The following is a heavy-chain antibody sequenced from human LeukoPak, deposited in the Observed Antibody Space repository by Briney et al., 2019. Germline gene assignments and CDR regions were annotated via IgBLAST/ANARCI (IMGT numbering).Heavy chain of an antibody. D-gene: IGHD1-1*01. CDR1: GFTFSSQW. CDR3: ALDSNWSLDY. Sequence: QAGGSLRLSCAASGFTFSSQWMSWVRQAPGKGLEWVANIKRDGSAEYYVDSVKGRFTISRDNAKNSLYLQMNSLRAEDTAVYFCALDSNWSLDYWGQGTLVTVSS. V-gene: IGHV3-7*01. J-gene: IGHJ4*02. CDR2: IKRDGSAE.